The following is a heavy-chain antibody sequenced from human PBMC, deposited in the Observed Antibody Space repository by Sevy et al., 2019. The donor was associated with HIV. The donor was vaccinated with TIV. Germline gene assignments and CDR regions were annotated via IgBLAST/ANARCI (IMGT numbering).Heavy chain of an antibody. Sequence: GGSLRLSCAASGFTFSSYGMHWVRQAPGKGLEWVAFIRYDGSNKYYADSVKGRFTISRDNSKNTLYLQMNSLRAEDTAVYYCAKDRGYDFWSGYYYYYYGMDVWGQWTTVTVSS. CDR3: AKDRGYDFWSGYYYYYYGMDV. D-gene: IGHD3-3*01. CDR1: GFTFSSYG. CDR2: IRYDGSNK. V-gene: IGHV3-30*02. J-gene: IGHJ6*02.